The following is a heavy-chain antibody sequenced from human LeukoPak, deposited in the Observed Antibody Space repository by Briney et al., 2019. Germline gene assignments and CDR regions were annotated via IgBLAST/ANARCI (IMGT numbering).Heavy chain of an antibody. V-gene: IGHV3-23*01. J-gene: IGHJ4*02. D-gene: IGHD2-21*02. Sequence: GGSLRLSCAASGFTFSGFAMSWVRRTPGKGLEWVSVIRGSGGGTYYADSVKGRFTISRDNSKNTVYLQMNSLRAEDTAVYYCVKARMPHCGTDCLESWGQGTLVTVSS. CDR1: GFTFSGFA. CDR3: VKARMPHCGTDCLES. CDR2: IRGSGGGT.